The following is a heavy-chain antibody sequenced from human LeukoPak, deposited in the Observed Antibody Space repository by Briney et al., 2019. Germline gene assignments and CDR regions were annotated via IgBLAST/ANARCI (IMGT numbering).Heavy chain of an antibody. Sequence: GGSLRLSCAASGFTFSRYWMHWVRQAPGRGLEWVSLISGDGGITYYADFVKGRFTISRDNSKNSLYLQMNSLRTEDTALYYCAKPQHYGRGDFDYWGQGTLVTVSS. J-gene: IGHJ4*02. CDR2: ISGDGGIT. CDR3: AKPQHYGRGDFDY. D-gene: IGHD3-10*01. V-gene: IGHV3-43*02. CDR1: GFTFSRYW.